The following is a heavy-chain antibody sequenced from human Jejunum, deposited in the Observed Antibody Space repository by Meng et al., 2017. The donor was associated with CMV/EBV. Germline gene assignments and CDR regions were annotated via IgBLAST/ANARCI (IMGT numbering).Heavy chain of an antibody. CDR1: A. D-gene: IGHD3-9*01. CDR3: ATTPRSYDFLTVYRYPGGMDV. J-gene: IGHJ6*02. CDR2: IIPIFDTT. V-gene: IGHV1-69*05. Sequence: AISWVRQAPGQGLEWMGGIIPIFDTTNYAQKFQGRVTISTDESMSVVYMELSSLRSDDTAVYYCATTPRSYDFLTVYRYPGGMDVWGQGTTVTVSS.